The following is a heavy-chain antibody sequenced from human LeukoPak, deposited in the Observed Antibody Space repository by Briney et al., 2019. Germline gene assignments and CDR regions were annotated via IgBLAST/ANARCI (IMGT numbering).Heavy chain of an antibody. CDR2: IYYSGST. CDR3: ARGYSGYDDY. D-gene: IGHD5-12*01. J-gene: IGHJ4*02. CDR1: GGSISSGGYY. V-gene: IGHV4-31*03. Sequence: PSETLSLTCTVSGGSISSGGYYWSWIRQHPGKGLEWIGYIYYSGSTYYNLSLKSRVTISVDTSKNQFSLKLSSVTAADTAVYYCARGYSGYDDYWGQGTLVTVSS.